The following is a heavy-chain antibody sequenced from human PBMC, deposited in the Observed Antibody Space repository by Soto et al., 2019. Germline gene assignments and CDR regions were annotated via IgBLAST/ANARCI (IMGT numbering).Heavy chain of an antibody. CDR1: GFTFSSYA. Sequence: GGSRRLSCAASGFTFSSYAMTWLRQAPEKGLEWVSAISGSGASTYYADSVKGRFTISRDNSKNTLYLQMNSLRDEDTAVYYCARDSWNSRDFQVACVDYWGQGTLVTVSS. CDR2: ISGSGAST. J-gene: IGHJ4*02. CDR3: ARDSWNSRDFQVACVDY. V-gene: IGHV3-23*01. D-gene: IGHD1-7*01.